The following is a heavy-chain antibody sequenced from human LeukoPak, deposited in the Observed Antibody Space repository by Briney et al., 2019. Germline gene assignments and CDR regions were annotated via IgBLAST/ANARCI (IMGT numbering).Heavy chain of an antibody. CDR2: IYFGGNT. Sequence: PSETLSLTCSVSGGSIKSDSYYWGWIRQPPGKGLEWIGSIYFGGNTHYNPSLKSRVTISLDTSKNQFSLKLSPVTAADTAVYYCARHGGGYSYDYWGQGTLVTVSS. V-gene: IGHV4-39*01. CDR1: GGSIKSDSYY. J-gene: IGHJ4*02. D-gene: IGHD5-18*01. CDR3: ARHGGGYSYDY.